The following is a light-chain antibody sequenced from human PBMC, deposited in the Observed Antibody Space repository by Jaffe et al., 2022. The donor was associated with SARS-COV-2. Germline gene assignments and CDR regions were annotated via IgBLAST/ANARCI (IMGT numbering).Light chain of an antibody. CDR1: QSVLYSSNNKNY. Sequence: DIVMTQSPDSLAVSLGERATINCKSSQSVLYSSNNKNYLAWYQQKPGQPPKLLIYWASTRESGVPGRFSGSGSGTDFTLTISSLQAEDVAVYYCQQHYSTPLTFGGGTKVEIK. CDR3: QQHYSTPLT. J-gene: IGKJ4*01. V-gene: IGKV4-1*01. CDR2: WAS.